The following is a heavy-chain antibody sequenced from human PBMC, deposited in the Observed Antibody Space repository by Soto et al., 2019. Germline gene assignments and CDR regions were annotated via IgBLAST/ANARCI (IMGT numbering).Heavy chain of an antibody. V-gene: IGHV1-69*01. CDR3: ARGGRYCSSTSCQYNWFDP. CDR1: GGTFSSYA. CDR2: IIPIFGTA. D-gene: IGHD2-2*01. J-gene: IGHJ5*02. Sequence: QVQLVQSGAEVKKPGSSVKVSCKASGGTFSSYAISWVRQAPGQGLEWMGGIIPIFGTANYAQKVQGRVTISADESTSTAYMELSSLRSEDTAVYYCARGGRYCSSTSCQYNWFDPWGQGTLVTVSS.